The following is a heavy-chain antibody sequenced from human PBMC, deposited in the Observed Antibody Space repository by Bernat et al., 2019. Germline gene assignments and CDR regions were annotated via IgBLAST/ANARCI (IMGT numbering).Heavy chain of an antibody. D-gene: IGHD4-4*01. CDR3: ARHAGTLYSNLAD. V-gene: IGHV4-59*08. J-gene: IGHJ4*02. CDR2: IYYSGNS. Sequence: QVQLQESGPGLVKPSETLSLTCTVSGGSINNNYWSWIRQPPGKGLEWIGYIYYSGNSNYNPSLKSRVTMSVDTSKNQFSLIVSSVTAADTAVYYCARHAGTLYSNLADWGQGTLVTVSS. CDR1: GGSINNNY.